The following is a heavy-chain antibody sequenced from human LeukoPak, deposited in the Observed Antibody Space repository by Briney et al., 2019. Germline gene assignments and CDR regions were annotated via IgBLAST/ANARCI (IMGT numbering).Heavy chain of an antibody. J-gene: IGHJ4*02. Sequence: SETLSLTCTVSGGSISSYYWSWIRQPPGKGLEWIGYIYYSGSTNYNPSLKSRVTISVDKSKNQFSLKLSSVTAADTAVYYCARHETYYYGSGSYSPFGYWGQGTLVTVSS. CDR1: GGSISSYY. CDR3: ARHETYYYGSGSYSPFGY. CDR2: IYYSGST. V-gene: IGHV4-59*08. D-gene: IGHD3-10*01.